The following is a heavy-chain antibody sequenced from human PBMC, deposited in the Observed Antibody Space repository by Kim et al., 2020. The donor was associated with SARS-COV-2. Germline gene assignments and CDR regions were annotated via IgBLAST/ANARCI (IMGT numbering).Heavy chain of an antibody. CDR2: IYHSGNT. CDR1: GDSITTRNW. CDR3: ARLWTDTGSYFRFDY. D-gene: IGHD1-26*01. Sequence: SETLSLTCAVSGDSITTRNWWRWVRPPPGTGLEWIGEIYHSGNTNYNPSLKSRVSISVDKSKNQFSLNLSSVTAADTAVYYCARLWTDTGSYFRFDYWGQGTLVTVSS. V-gene: IGHV4-4*02. J-gene: IGHJ4*02.